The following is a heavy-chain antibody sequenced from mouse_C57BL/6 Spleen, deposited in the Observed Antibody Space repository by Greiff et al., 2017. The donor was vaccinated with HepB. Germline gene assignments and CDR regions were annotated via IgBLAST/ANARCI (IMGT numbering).Heavy chain of an antibody. D-gene: IGHD1-1*01. V-gene: IGHV1-69*01. CDR1: GYTFTSYW. Sequence: VQLQQPGAELVMPGASVKLSCKASGYTFTSYWMHWVKQRPGQGLEWIGEIDPSDSYTNYNQKFKGKSTLTVDKSSSTAYMQLSSLTSEDSAVYYCAREVVATGAYFDYWGQGTTLTVSS. CDR3: AREVVATGAYFDY. CDR2: IDPSDSYT. J-gene: IGHJ2*01.